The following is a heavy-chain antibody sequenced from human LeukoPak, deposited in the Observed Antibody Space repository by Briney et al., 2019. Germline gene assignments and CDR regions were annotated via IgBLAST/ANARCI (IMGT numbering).Heavy chain of an antibody. D-gene: IGHD3-16*01. CDR3: ATMMTSDYDRRVAYFDS. CDR1: GGSFSGYY. Sequence: SETLSLTCAVYGGSFSGYYWSWIRQPPGKGLEWIGELNHSGSTNYNPSLKSRVTISLDTSKDQFSLKLSSVTAADTAVYYCATMMTSDYDRRVAYFDSWGQGTQVIVSS. J-gene: IGHJ4*02. V-gene: IGHV4-34*01. CDR2: LNHSGST.